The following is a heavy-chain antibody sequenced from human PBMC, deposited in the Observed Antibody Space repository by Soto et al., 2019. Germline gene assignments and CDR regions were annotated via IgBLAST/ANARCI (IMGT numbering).Heavy chain of an antibody. V-gene: IGHV4-30-2*01. CDR3: ARGQVVAAQH. CDR1: GGSISSGGYS. CDR2: IHHSGST. J-gene: IGHJ4*02. D-gene: IGHD2-15*01. Sequence: QLQLQESGSGPVKPSQTLSLTCAVSGGSISSGGYSWSWIRQPPGKGLEWIGYIHHSGSTYYNPSLKSRVTISVDRSKNQFSLKLSSVTAADTAVYYCARGQVVAAQHWGQGTLVTVSS.